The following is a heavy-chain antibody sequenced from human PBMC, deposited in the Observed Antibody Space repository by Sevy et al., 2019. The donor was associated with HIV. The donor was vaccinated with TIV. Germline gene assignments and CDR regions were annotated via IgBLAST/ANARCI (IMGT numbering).Heavy chain of an antibody. J-gene: IGHJ4*02. D-gene: IGHD1-1*01. CDR3: ARLDATRPKGYYFDY. CDR2: LYYSGVT. CDR1: GGSINSRTSY. V-gene: IGHV4-39*01. Sequence: SETLSLTCTVSGGSINSRTSYWGWIRQPPGKGLEWIGILYYSGVTYYNPSLKSRVTISVDTSKNQFSLKLSSVTAADTAVYYCARLDATRPKGYYFDYWGQGTLVTVSS.